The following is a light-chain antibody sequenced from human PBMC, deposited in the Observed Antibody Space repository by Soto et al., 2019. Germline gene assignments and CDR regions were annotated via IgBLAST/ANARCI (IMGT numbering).Light chain of an antibody. CDR1: QCVISSY. J-gene: IGKJ1*01. V-gene: IGKV3-20*01. Sequence: EIWLTPSPGTLSLSPGERATLSCRASQCVISSYLAWYQQKPGQAPRLLIYGASSRATGVPDRFSGSGSGPDFTLTISKLEPEDFAVYYCQQYGSSRTFGRGTKVEIK. CDR2: GAS. CDR3: QQYGSSRT.